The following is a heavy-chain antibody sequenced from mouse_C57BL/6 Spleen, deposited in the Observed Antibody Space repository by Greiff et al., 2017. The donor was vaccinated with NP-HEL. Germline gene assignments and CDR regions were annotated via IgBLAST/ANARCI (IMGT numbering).Heavy chain of an antibody. D-gene: IGHD1-1*01. Sequence: QVQLKESGAELVKPGASVKLSCKASGFTFTEYTIHWVKQRSGQGLEWIGWFYPGSGSIKYNEKFKDKASLSADKSSSTVYMGLSRLTSEDSAVYFCARHEPYYYGSHWYFDVWGTGTTVTVSS. CDR3: ARHEPYYYGSHWYFDV. V-gene: IGHV1-62-2*01. CDR1: GFTFTEYT. CDR2: FYPGSGSI. J-gene: IGHJ1*03.